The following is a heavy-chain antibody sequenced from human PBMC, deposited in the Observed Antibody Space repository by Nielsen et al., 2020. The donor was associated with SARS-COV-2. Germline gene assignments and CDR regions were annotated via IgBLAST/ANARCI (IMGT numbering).Heavy chain of an antibody. J-gene: IGHJ6*02. Sequence: GGSLRLSCAASGFTFSSYAMSWVRQAPGKGLEWVSAISGSGGSTYYADSVKGRFTISRDNSKNTLYLQMNSLRAEDTAVYYCAKDGGTMVRGAPLPYYYYGMDVWGQGTTVTVSS. V-gene: IGHV3-23*01. CDR2: ISGSGGST. CDR3: AKDGGTMVRGAPLPYYYYGMDV. CDR1: GFTFSSYA. D-gene: IGHD3-10*01.